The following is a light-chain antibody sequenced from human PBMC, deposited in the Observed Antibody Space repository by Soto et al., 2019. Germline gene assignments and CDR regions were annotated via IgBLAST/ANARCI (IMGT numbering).Light chain of an antibody. J-gene: IGKJ2*01. Sequence: DIQMTQSPSSLSASAGARVTITCRASQNIARYLYWFQQKTGKAPNLLIYVASNLQSGVPSRFSGSGSGTDFTLTINNLQPEDFATYYCQQTYSSPRTFGQGTKLEIK. CDR3: QQTYSSPRT. V-gene: IGKV1-39*01. CDR2: VAS. CDR1: QNIARY.